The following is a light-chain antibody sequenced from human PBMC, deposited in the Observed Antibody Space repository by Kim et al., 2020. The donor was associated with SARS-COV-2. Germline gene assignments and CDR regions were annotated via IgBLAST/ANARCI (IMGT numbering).Light chain of an antibody. V-gene: IGLV1-51*01. CDR3: GTWDDSLSAGV. J-gene: IGLJ2*01. CDR1: SSNIGKNF. CDR2: DDH. Sequence: GQRVTLSCSGGSSNIGKNFVSWYQHLPGTAPKLLIYDDHKRPSGIPDRFSGSKSGTSATLGITGLQTGDEADYYCGTWDDSLSAGVFGGGTKVTVL.